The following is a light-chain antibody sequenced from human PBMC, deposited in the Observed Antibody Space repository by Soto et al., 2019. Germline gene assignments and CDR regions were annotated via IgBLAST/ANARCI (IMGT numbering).Light chain of an antibody. Sequence: IVLTQSPVTLSLSPGERATLSCRASESVSSSLAWYQQRPGQAPRLVIYGASTRATGIPARFSGGGSGTEFTLTISSLQSEDFAVYYCQQYNNWPPVTFGQGTRLEIK. J-gene: IGKJ5*01. V-gene: IGKV3-15*01. CDR2: GAS. CDR3: QQYNNWPPVT. CDR1: ESVSSS.